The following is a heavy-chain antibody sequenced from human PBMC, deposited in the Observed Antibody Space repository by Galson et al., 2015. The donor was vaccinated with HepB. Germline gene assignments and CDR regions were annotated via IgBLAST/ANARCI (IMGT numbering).Heavy chain of an antibody. V-gene: IGHV3-13*01. CDR1: GFTFSSYD. D-gene: IGHD3-3*01. Sequence: SLRLSCAASGFTFSSYDMHWVRQATGKGLEWVSAIGTAGDTYYPGSVKGRFTISRENAKNSLYLQMNSLRAGDTAVYYCAGGLFGVVTTVGMDVWGQGTTVTVSS. CDR3: AGGLFGVVTTVGMDV. CDR2: IGTAGDT. J-gene: IGHJ6*02.